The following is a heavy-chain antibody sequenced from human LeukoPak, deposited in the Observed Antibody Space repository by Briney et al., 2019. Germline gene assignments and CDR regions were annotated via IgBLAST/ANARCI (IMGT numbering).Heavy chain of an antibody. CDR3: ARVQHYYDSSDIPLYYFDY. CDR1: DGSIHSGGYY. Sequence: TSSETLSLTCAVSDGSIHSGGYYWSWIRQHPGKGLEWIGYIYYSGSTYYNPSLKSRLTISVDTSKNQFSLRLSSVTAADTAVYYCARVQHYYDSSDIPLYYFDYWGQGTLVTVSS. V-gene: IGHV4-31*11. J-gene: IGHJ4*02. CDR2: IYYSGST. D-gene: IGHD3-22*01.